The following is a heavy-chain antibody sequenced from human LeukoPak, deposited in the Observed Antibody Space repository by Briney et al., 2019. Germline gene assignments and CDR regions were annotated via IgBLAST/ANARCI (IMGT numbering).Heavy chain of an antibody. V-gene: IGHV1-69*13. CDR3: AYQLPSPSWFDP. CDR1: GGTFSSYA. D-gene: IGHD2-2*01. CDR2: IIPIFGTA. Sequence: SVKVSCKASGGTFSSYAISWVRQAPGQGLEWMGGIIPIFGTANYAQKFQGRVTITADESTSTAYMELSSLRSEDTAVYYCAYQLPSPSWFDPWGQGTLVTVSS. J-gene: IGHJ5*02.